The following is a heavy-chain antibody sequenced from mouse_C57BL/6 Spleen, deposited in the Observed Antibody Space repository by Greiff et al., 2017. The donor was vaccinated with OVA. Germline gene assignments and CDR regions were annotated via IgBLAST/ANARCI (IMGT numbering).Heavy chain of an antibody. V-gene: IGHV1-61*01. D-gene: IGHD1-1*01. J-gene: IGHJ2*01. CDR1: GYTFTSYW. Sequence: VQLQQSGAELVRPGSSVKLSCKASGYTFTSYWMDWVKQRPGQGLEWIGNIYPSDSETHYNQKFKDKATLTVDKSSSTAYMQLSSLTSEDSAVYYCARGYYYGSSYEYYFDYWGQGTTLTVSS. CDR2: IYPSDSET. CDR3: ARGYYYGSSYEYYFDY.